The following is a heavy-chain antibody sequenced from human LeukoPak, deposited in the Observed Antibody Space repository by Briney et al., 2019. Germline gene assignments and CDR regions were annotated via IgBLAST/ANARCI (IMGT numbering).Heavy chain of an antibody. CDR2: THADAIHGNNK. CDR1: GFPFSTYG. V-gene: IGHV3-33*01. CDR3: VTGGGYYYDH. J-gene: IGHJ4*02. Sequence: PGRSLRLSCAASGFPFSTYGLHWVRQAPGKGLEWAAVTHADAIHGNNKYYADSVKGRFTISRDNSKNTFYLQMDSLRAEDTAVYFCVTGGGYYYDHWGQGTLVIVSS. D-gene: IGHD3-22*01.